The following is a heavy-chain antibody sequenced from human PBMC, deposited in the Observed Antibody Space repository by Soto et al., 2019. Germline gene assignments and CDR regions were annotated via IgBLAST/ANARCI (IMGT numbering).Heavy chain of an antibody. D-gene: IGHD3-9*01. J-gene: IGHJ6*02. V-gene: IGHV3-43*01. CDR3: ASGLGDFYYGMDV. Sequence: AGGSLRLSCAASGFTFDDYTMHWVRQAPGKGLEWVSLISWDGGSTYYADSVKGRFTISRDNSKNSQYLQMNSLRTEDTALYYCASGLGDFYYGMDVWGQGTTVTVSS. CDR1: GFTFDDYT. CDR2: ISWDGGST.